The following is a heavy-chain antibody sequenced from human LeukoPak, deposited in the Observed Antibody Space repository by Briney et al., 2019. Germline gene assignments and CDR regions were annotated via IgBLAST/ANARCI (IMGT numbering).Heavy chain of an antibody. CDR2: ISYDGSNK. Sequence: GGSLRLSCAASGFTFSSYGMHWVRQAPGKGLEWVAVISYDGSNKYYADSVKGRFTISRDNSKNTLYLQMNSLRAEDTAVYYCARPIIRGELDYWGQGTLVTVSS. D-gene: IGHD3-10*01. CDR3: ARPIIRGELDY. V-gene: IGHV3-30*03. CDR1: GFTFSSYG. J-gene: IGHJ4*02.